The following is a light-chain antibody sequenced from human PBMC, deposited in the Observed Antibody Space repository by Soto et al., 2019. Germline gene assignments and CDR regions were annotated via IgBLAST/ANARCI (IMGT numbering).Light chain of an antibody. J-gene: IGKJ2*01. CDR1: QSVDTY. CDR3: QERSNWPPRYT. CDR2: DAS. Sequence: EIWLTQSPATLSLSPGERVTLSCRASQSVDTYLAWYQQKTGQAPRLLIYDASNRATGIPARFSGSGSGTDFTLTISGLEPEDFALYYCQERSNWPPRYTFGQGTRLEIK. V-gene: IGKV3-11*01.